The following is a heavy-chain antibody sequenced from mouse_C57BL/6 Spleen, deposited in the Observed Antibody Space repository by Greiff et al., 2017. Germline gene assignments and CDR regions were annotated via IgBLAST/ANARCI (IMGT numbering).Heavy chain of an antibody. CDR2: IRNKANNHAT. J-gene: IGHJ2*01. V-gene: IGHV6-6*01. CDR3: TREGLRRPFDY. D-gene: IGHD2-4*01. CDR1: GFTFSDAW. Sequence: EVKVVESGGGLVQPGGSMKLSCAASGFTFSDAWMDWVRQSPEKGLEWVAEIRNKANNHATYYAASVKGRFTISRDDSKSSVYLQMNSLRAEDTGIYYCTREGLRRPFDYWGQGTTLTVSS.